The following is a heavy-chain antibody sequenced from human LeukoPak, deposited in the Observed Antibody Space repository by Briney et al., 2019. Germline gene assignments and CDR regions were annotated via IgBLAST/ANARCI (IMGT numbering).Heavy chain of an antibody. CDR2: IYSGGST. CDR1: GFTVSSNY. J-gene: IGHJ4*02. CDR3: ARYVVVTAQSDY. Sequence: PGGSLRLSCAASGFTVSSNYMSWVRQAPGKGLEWVSVIYSGGSTYYADSVKGRFTISRDNSKNTLYLQMNSLRAEDTAVYYCARYVVVTAQSDYWGQGTLVAVSS. D-gene: IGHD2-21*02. V-gene: IGHV3-66*01.